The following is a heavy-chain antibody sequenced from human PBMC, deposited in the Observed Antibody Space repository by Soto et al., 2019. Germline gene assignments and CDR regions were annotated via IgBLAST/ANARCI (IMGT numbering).Heavy chain of an antibody. D-gene: IGHD3-22*01. V-gene: IGHV1-46*01. CDR2: INPSGGST. Sequence: QVQLVQSGAEVKKPGASVKVSCKASGYTFTSYYMHWVRQAPGQGLEWMGIINPSGGSTSYAQKFQGRVTISRDTSTSTVYMELSSLRSEDTAVYYCARDYYDSSGYYYVSFDYWGQGTLVTVSS. J-gene: IGHJ4*02. CDR1: GYTFTSYY. CDR3: ARDYYDSSGYYYVSFDY.